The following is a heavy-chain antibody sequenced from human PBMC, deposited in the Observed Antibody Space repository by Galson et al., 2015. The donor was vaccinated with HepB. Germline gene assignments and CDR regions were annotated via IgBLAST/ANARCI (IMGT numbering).Heavy chain of an antibody. D-gene: IGHD4-23*01. CDR2: ISTSDDSV. CDR3: ARGHGGISAT. V-gene: IGHV3-48*04. CDR1: GLTFNTYT. Sequence: SLRLSCAASGLTFNTYTVTWVRQALEKGLEWLSCISTSDDSVYYADSVKGRFSISIDNSKSSVHLQMSSLRVEDTAVYFCARGHGGISATWGQGTLVTVSS. J-gene: IGHJ5*02.